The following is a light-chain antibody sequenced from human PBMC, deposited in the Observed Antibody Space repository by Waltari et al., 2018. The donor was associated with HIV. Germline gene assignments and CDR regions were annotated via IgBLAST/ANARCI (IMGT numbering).Light chain of an antibody. CDR1: QSIGTN. CDR2: GAS. J-gene: IGKJ1*01. V-gene: IGKV3-15*01. Sequence: EIVMTQSPDTLSVSPGDRASLFCRASQSIGTNLAWYQHKPGQAPRLLIYGASTRATDIPARFSGSGSGTEFTLTISSLQSEDFAVYYCQQYVGSLWTFGQGTKVEIK. CDR3: QQYVGSLWT.